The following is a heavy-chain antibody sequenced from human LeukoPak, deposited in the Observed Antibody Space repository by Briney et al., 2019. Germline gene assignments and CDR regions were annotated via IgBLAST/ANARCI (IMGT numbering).Heavy chain of an antibody. V-gene: IGHV1-2*02. CDR1: GYTFTGYY. CDR2: INPNSGGT. D-gene: IGHD3-22*01. CDR3: AREGITTEADAFDI. Sequence: ASVKVSCKASGYTFTGYYMHWVRQAPGQGLEWMGWINPNSGGTNYAQKVQGRVTMTRDTSISTAYMELSRLRSDDTAVYYCAREGITTEADAFDIWGQGTMVTVSS. J-gene: IGHJ3*02.